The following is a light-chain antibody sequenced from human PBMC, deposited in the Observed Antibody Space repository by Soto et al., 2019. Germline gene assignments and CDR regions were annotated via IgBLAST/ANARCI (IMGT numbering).Light chain of an antibody. CDR2: GNY. Sequence: QPVLTQPPSVSGAPGQRVTISCIGSSSNIGAAHDVHWYQQLPGTAPKLLICGNYNRPSGVPDRFSGSRSGAAASLAITGLRAEDEADYYCQSYDSSLNVVFGGGTKLTVL. CDR3: QSYDSSLNVV. V-gene: IGLV1-40*01. J-gene: IGLJ2*01. CDR1: SSNIGAAHD.